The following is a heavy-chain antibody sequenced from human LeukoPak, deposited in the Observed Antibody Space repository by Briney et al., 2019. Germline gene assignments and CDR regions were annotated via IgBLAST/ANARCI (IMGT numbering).Heavy chain of an antibody. J-gene: IGHJ4*02. Sequence: ASVNVSCKASVYTFTGYYMHWVRQAPGQGLEWMRWISAYNGNTNYAQKLQGRVTMTTDTSTSTAYMELRSLRSDDTAVYYCARYVTMVRGPPWFDYWGQGTLVTVSS. V-gene: IGHV1-18*04. CDR2: ISAYNGNT. CDR3: ARYVTMVRGPPWFDY. D-gene: IGHD3-10*01. CDR1: VYTFTGYY.